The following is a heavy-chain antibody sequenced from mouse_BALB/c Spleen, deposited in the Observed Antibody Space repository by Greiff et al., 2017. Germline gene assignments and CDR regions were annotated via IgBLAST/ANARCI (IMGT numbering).Heavy chain of an antibody. CDR2: INPSTGYT. CDR3: APHRYDEAWFAY. Sequence: VQLQQSGAELAKPGASVKMSCKASGYTFTSYWMHWVKQRPGQGLEWIGYINPSTGYTEYNQKFKDKATLTADKSSSTAYMQLSSLTSEDSAVYFCAPHRYDEAWFAYWGQGTLVTVSA. CDR1: GYTFTSYW. D-gene: IGHD2-14*01. V-gene: IGHV1-7*01. J-gene: IGHJ3*01.